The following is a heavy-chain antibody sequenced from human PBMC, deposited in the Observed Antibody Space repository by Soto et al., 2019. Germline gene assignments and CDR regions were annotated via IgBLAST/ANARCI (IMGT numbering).Heavy chain of an antibody. J-gene: IGHJ3*02. CDR3: AKPDYYDSSGYYPYDAFDI. CDR2: ISGSGGST. Sequence: EVQLLESGGGLVQPGGSLRLSCAASGFTFSSYAMSWVRQAPGKGLEWVSAISGSGGSTYYADSVKGRFTISRDNSKNPLYLQMNSLRAEDTGVYYCAKPDYYDSSGYYPYDAFDIWGQGTMGTVSS. D-gene: IGHD3-22*01. CDR1: GFTFSSYA. V-gene: IGHV3-23*01.